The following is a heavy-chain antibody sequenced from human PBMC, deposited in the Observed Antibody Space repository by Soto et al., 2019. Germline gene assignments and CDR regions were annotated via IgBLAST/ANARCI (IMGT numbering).Heavy chain of an antibody. CDR2: ITPSGGNT. CDR3: AGRYCPNGVCYTNFYDYMDI. J-gene: IGHJ6*03. Sequence: EVQLLESGGGLVQPGGSLRLSCAASGFSFSTYAMTWVRQAPGKGLEWVSTITPSGGNTYYADSVKVRFTITRDNSENTLFLHMNSLRAEDTAVYYCAGRYCPNGVCYTNFYDYMDIWGEWTSVTVSS. V-gene: IGHV3-23*01. D-gene: IGHD2-8*01. CDR1: GFSFSTYA.